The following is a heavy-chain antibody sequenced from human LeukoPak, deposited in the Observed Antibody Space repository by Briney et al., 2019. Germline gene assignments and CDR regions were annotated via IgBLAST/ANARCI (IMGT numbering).Heavy chain of an antibody. CDR2: IDPSDSYT. CDR3: ARRGSGTYSDAFDI. Sequence: GESLKISCKGSGYSFTSYWINWVRQMPGKGLEWMGRIDPSDSYTNYSPSFQGQVSISADKSISTAYMQWSSLKASDTAIYYCARRGSGTYSDAFDIWGQGTMVTVPS. J-gene: IGHJ3*02. CDR1: GYSFTSYW. D-gene: IGHD1-26*01. V-gene: IGHV5-10-1*04.